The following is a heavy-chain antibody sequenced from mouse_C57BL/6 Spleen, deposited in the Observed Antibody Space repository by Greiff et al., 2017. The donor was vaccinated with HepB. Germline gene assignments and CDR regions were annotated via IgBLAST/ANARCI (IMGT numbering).Heavy chain of an antibody. D-gene: IGHD4-1*01. CDR2: ISDGGSYT. CDR1: GFTFSSYA. CDR3: AREGLGEGYFDY. J-gene: IGHJ2*01. V-gene: IGHV5-4*01. Sequence: EVQLVESGGGLVKPGGSLKLSCAASGFTFSSYAMSWVRQTPEKRLEWVATISDGGSYTYYPDNVKGRFTISRDNAKNNLYLQMSHLKSEDTAMYYWAREGLGEGYFDYWGQGTTLTVSS.